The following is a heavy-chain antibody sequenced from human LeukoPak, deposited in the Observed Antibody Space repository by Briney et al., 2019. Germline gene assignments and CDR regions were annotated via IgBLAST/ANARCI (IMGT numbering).Heavy chain of an antibody. V-gene: IGHV4-38-2*01. J-gene: IGHJ5*02. CDR1: GYSISSGYY. Sequence: PSETLSLTCAVSGYSISSGYYWGWIRQPPGKGLEWIGSIYHSGSTYYNPSLKSRVTISVDTSKNQFSLKLSPVTAADTAVYYCARVVSSSWYGNWFDPWGQGTLVTVSS. CDR3: ARVVSSSWYGNWFDP. D-gene: IGHD6-13*01. CDR2: IYHSGST.